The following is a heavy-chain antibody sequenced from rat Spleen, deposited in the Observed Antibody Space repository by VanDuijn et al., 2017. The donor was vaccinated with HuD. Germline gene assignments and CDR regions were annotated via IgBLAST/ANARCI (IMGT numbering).Heavy chain of an antibody. CDR2: ISYDGNTT. D-gene: IGHD4-3*01. V-gene: IGHV5-29*01. CDR3: VRQDTSGYSNWFTY. J-gene: IGHJ3*01. CDR1: GFIFSDYY. Sequence: EVQLVESDGGLVRPGGSLKLSCAASGFIFSDYYMAWVRQAPTKGLEWFATISYDGNTTYYRDSVKGRFTVSRDNSKSTLYLQVDSLRSEDTATYYCVRQDTSGYSNWFTYWGQGTLVTVSS.